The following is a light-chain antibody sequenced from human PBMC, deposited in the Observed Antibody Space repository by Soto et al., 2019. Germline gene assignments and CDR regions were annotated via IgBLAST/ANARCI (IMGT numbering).Light chain of an antibody. CDR2: AAY. Sequence: DIQMTQSPSSVSASLYDSFISAFLASQSITNYLNLYQQKPGKAPNLLIYAAYSLQSGVPSRFSGSGSGTDFTLTISSLQPEDFATYYCQQTYNTPRTFGQGTKVDIK. J-gene: IGKJ1*01. CDR3: QQTYNTPRT. CDR1: QSITNY. V-gene: IGKV1-39*01.